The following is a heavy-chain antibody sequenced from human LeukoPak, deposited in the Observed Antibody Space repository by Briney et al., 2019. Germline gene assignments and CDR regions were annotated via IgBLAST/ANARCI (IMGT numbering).Heavy chain of an antibody. J-gene: IGHJ6*03. CDR1: GFTFSSYA. Sequence: GGSLRLSCAASGFTFSSYAMSWVRQAPGKGLEWVSAISGSGGSTYYADSVKGRFTISRDNSKNTLYLQMNSLRAEDTAVYYCASTFPYYDFWSGYYTPFYYYYYMDVWGKGTTVTVSS. V-gene: IGHV3-23*01. D-gene: IGHD3-3*01. CDR3: ASTFPYYDFWSGYYTPFYYYYYMDV. CDR2: ISGSGGST.